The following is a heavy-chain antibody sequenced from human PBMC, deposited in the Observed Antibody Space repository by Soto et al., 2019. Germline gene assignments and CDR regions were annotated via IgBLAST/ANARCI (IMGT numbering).Heavy chain of an antibody. V-gene: IGHV1-8*01. CDR1: GYPFTSYD. CDR3: ARVTVRGVIIRVYYYGMDV. D-gene: IGHD3-10*01. CDR2: MNPNSGNT. J-gene: IGHJ6*02. Sequence: GSVKVSFKASGYPFTSYDINLVRQATGQGLEWMGWMNPNSGNTGYAQKFQGRVTMTRNTSISTAYMELSSLRSEDTAVYYCARVTVRGVIIRVYYYGMDVWGQGTMVTVSS.